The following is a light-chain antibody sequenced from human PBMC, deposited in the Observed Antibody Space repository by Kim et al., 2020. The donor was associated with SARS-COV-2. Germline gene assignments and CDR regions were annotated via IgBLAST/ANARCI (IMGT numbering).Light chain of an antibody. CDR2: GKN. V-gene: IGLV3-19*01. CDR3: NSRDSSGNHQGV. J-gene: IGLJ3*02. Sequence: SSELTQDPAVSVALGQTVRITCQGDSLRSYYASWYRQKPGQAPVLVIYGKNNRPSGIPDRFSGSSSGNTASLTITGAQAEDEADYYCNSRDSSGNHQGVF. CDR1: SLRSYY.